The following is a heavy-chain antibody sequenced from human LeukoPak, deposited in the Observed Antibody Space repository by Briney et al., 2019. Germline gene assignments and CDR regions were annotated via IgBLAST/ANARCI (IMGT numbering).Heavy chain of an antibody. CDR1: GGSFSGYY. J-gene: IGHJ4*02. D-gene: IGHD6-6*01. CDR3: ARTSYYFDY. CDR2: INHSGST. Sequence: SETLSLTCAVYGGSFSGYYWSWIRQPPGKGLEWIGEINHSGSTNYNLSLKSRVTISVDTSKNQFSLKLSSVTAADTAVYYCARTSYYFDYWGQGTLVTVSS. V-gene: IGHV4-34*01.